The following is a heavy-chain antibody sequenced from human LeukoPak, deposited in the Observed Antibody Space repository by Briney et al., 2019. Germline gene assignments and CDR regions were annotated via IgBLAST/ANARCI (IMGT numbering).Heavy chain of an antibody. Sequence: GGSLRLSCAASGFTFSSYSMNWVRQAPGKGLEWVSCISRSGSTICYADSVKGRFTISRDNAKNSLYLQMNRLRAEDTAVYYCARVGYGDYFYDYWGQGTLVTVSS. V-gene: IGHV3-48*01. D-gene: IGHD4-17*01. CDR3: ARVGYGDYFYDY. CDR2: ISRSGSTI. J-gene: IGHJ4*02. CDR1: GFTFSSYS.